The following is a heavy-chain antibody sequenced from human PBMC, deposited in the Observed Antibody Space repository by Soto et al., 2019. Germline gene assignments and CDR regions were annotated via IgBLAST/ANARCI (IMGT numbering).Heavy chain of an antibody. D-gene: IGHD6-19*01. V-gene: IGHV4-4*07. Sequence: SETLSLTCTVSGGSISSYYWSWIRQPAGKGLEWIGRIYTSGSTNYNPSLKSRVTMSVDTSKNQFSLKLSSVTAADTAVYYCGRDIWIAVAGTGGYYYGMDVWGQGTTVTVSS. CDR1: GGSISSYY. CDR2: IYTSGST. CDR3: GRDIWIAVAGTGGYYYGMDV. J-gene: IGHJ6*02.